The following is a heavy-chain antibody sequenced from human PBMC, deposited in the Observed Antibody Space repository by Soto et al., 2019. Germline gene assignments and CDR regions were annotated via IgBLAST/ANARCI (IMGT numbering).Heavy chain of an antibody. CDR1: GGSISSYY. CDR2: IYYSGST. CDR3: ARGLNYDFWSPYYYYYYGMDV. J-gene: IGHJ6*02. Sequence: SETLSLTCTVSGGSISSYYWSWIRQPPGKGLEWIGYIYYSGSTNYNPSLKSRVTISVDTSKNQFSLKLSSVTAADTAVYYCARGLNYDFWSPYYYYYYGMDVWGQGTTVTVSS. V-gene: IGHV4-59*01. D-gene: IGHD3-3*01.